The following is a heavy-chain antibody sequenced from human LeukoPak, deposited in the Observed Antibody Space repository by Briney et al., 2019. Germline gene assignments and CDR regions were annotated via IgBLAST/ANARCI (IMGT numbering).Heavy chain of an antibody. CDR2: INHSGST. Sequence: GSLRLSCAASGFTFSSHWMSWVRQAPGKGLEWIGEINHSGSTNYNPSLKSRVTISVDTSKNQFSLKLSSVTAADTAVYYCARGRYGDYGYWGQGTLVTVSS. CDR1: GFTFSSHW. J-gene: IGHJ4*02. D-gene: IGHD4-17*01. V-gene: IGHV4-34*01. CDR3: ARGRYGDYGY.